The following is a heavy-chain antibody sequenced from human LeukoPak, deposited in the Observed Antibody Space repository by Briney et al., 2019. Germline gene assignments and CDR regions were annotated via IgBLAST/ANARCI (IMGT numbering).Heavy chain of an antibody. J-gene: IGHJ5*02. CDR2: INPNSGGT. CDR1: GYTFTCYY. D-gene: IGHD6-13*01. CDR3: VRGGQQLVRVWFDP. V-gene: IGHV1-2*02. Sequence: ASVRVSCKASGYTFTCYYMHWVRQAPGQGLEWRGWINPNSGGTNYAQKFQGRVTMTRDTSISTAYMELSRLRSDDTAVYYCVRGGQQLVRVWFDPWGQGTLVSVSS.